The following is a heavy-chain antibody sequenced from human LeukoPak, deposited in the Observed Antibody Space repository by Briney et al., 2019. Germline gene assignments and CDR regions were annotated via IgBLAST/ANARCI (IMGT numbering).Heavy chain of an antibody. J-gene: IGHJ6*02. CDR3: AKATMVRGVDISYYYYGMDV. V-gene: IGHV3-30*02. CDR2: IRYDGSNK. D-gene: IGHD3-10*01. CDR1: GFTFSSYG. Sequence: GGSLRLSCAASGFTFSSYGMHWVRQAPGKGLEWVAFIRYDGSNKYYADSVKGRFTISRDNSKNTLYLQMNSLRAEDTAVYYCAKATMVRGVDISYYYYGMDVWGQGTTVTVFS.